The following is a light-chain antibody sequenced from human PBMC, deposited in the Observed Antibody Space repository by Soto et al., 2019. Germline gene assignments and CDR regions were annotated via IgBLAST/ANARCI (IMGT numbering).Light chain of an antibody. V-gene: IGKV1-27*01. J-gene: IGKJ4*01. CDR2: AAS. Sequence: DIQMTQSPSSLSASVGDRVTITCRASQGISNYLAWYQQKPGKVPKLLIYAASTLQSGVPSRFSGSGSGTDFTLTISRLQPEDVATYYCQKYNSAPQTFGGGIKVEIK. CDR3: QKYNSAPQT. CDR1: QGISNY.